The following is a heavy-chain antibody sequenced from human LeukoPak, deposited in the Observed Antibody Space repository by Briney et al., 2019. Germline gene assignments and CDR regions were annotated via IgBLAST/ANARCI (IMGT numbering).Heavy chain of an antibody. CDR2: ITSDGSST. V-gene: IGHV3-74*01. D-gene: IGHD1-26*01. J-gene: IGHJ4*02. CDR1: GFTFSSYW. Sequence: GGSLRLSCAASGFTFSSYWMHWVRQTPGKGLVWVSRITSDGSSTTYADSVKGRFTISRDNAKNSLYLQMNSLRAEDTAVYYCARDSGSYYAYWGQGTLVTVSS. CDR3: ARDSGSYYAY.